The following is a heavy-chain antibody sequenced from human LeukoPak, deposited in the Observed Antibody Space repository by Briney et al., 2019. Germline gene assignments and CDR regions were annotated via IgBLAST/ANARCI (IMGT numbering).Heavy chain of an antibody. CDR3: ASGTGPPDY. J-gene: IGHJ4*02. V-gene: IGHV3-11*01. CDR2: IDSSGFTI. CDR1: GFSFNDYY. Sequence: PGGSLRLSCAASGFSFNDYYMTWIRQAPGQGLEWVSYIDSSGFTIYYANSVKGRFTISRDNAKNSLYLQMNSLRAEDTAVYYCASGTGPPDYWGQGTLVTVSS.